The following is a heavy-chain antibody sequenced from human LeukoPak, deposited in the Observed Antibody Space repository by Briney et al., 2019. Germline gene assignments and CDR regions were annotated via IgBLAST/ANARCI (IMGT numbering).Heavy chain of an antibody. CDR3: ARAGYTNNWFDP. V-gene: IGHV1-69*04. CDR1: GGTFSSYA. CDR2: IIPIFGIA. J-gene: IGHJ5*02. Sequence: SVKVSCKASGGTFSSYAISWVRQAPGQGLEWMGRIIPIFGIANYAQKFQGRVTITADKSTSTAYMELSSLRSEDTAVYYCARAGYTNNWFDPGGQGTLVTVSS. D-gene: IGHD5-18*01.